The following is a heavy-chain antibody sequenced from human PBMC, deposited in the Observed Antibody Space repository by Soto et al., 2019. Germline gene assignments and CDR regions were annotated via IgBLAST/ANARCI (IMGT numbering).Heavy chain of an antibody. J-gene: IGHJ1*01. Sequence: EVQLLESGGGLVQPGGSLRLSCAASGFTFSSYAMSWVRQAPGKGLEWVSGISGSGDSTYYADSVKGRFTISRDNSXNXXYLQRNSLRAEDTAVYYCAKGVPGIAVAGTGYFQHWGQGTLVTVSS. CDR3: AKGVPGIAVAGTGYFQH. V-gene: IGHV3-23*01. CDR1: GFTFSSYA. CDR2: ISGSGDST. D-gene: IGHD6-19*01.